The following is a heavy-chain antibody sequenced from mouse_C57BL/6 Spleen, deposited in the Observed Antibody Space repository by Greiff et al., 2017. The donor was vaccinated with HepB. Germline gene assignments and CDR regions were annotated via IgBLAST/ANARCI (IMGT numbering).Heavy chain of an antibody. J-gene: IGHJ2*01. CDR3: ATYYYGSSPFDY. CDR2: IYPGDGDT. V-gene: IGHV1-82*01. D-gene: IGHD1-1*01. Sequence: QVQLQQSGPELVKPGASVKISCKASGYAFSSSWMNWVKQRPGKGLEWIGRIYPGDGDTNYNGKFKGKATLTADKSSSTAYMQLSSLTSEDSAVYVCATYYYGSSPFDYWGQGTTLTVSS. CDR1: GYAFSSSW.